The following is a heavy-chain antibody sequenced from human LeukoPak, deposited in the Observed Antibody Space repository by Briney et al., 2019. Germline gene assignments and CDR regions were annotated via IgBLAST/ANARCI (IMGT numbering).Heavy chain of an antibody. Sequence: GASVKVSCKASGYTFTSYGISWVRQAPGQGLEWMGWISAYNGNTNYAQKLQGRVTMTTDTSTSTAYMELRSLRSDDTAVYYCARQLLLWFGELLPQKYYFDYWGQGTLVTVSS. CDR3: ARQLLLWFGELLPQKYYFDY. CDR2: ISAYNGNT. D-gene: IGHD3-10*01. J-gene: IGHJ4*02. V-gene: IGHV1-18*01. CDR1: GYTFTSYG.